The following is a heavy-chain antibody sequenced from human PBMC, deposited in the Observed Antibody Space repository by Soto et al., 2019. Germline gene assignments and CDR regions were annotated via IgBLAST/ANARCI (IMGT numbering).Heavy chain of an antibody. Sequence: PGGSLRLSCAASGFTFDDYARHWVRQAPGKGLEWVSSISWNSGYIDYADSVKGRFTVSRDNAKNSVYLHMSSLRSEDTALYYCAKDASLTTTYLAHWGQGALVTVSS. CDR3: AKDASLTTTYLAH. CDR1: GFTFDDYA. CDR2: ISWNSGYI. J-gene: IGHJ4*02. V-gene: IGHV3-9*01. D-gene: IGHD1-1*01.